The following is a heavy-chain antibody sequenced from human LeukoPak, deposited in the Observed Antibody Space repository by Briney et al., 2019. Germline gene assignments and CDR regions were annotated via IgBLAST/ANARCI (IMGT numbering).Heavy chain of an antibody. CDR3: VRVTGGVFDY. J-gene: IGHJ4*02. D-gene: IGHD2-8*02. Sequence: SQTLSLTCAISGDGVSSNTVTWNWIRQSPSRGLEWLGRTYYRSKWSNDYAVSVKSRIIINPDTSKNQFSLQLDSVTPEDTAVYYCVRVTGGVFDYWGPGTLVTVSS. V-gene: IGHV6-1*01. CDR1: GDGVSSNTVT. CDR2: TYYRSKWSN.